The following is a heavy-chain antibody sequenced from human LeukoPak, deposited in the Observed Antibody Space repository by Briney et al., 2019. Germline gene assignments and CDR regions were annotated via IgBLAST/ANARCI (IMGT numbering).Heavy chain of an antibody. J-gene: IGHJ4*02. V-gene: IGHV1-24*01. CDR1: GTTSPELS. Sequence: ASVKVSCKVSGTTSPELSMHGVRKPPGKGLEWLGGFDPEDGETIYAQKFQGRVTMTEDTSTDTAYMELSSLRSEDTAVYYCVHYDILTGNFDYWGQGTLVTVSS. D-gene: IGHD3-9*01. CDR3: VHYDILTGNFDY. CDR2: FDPEDGET.